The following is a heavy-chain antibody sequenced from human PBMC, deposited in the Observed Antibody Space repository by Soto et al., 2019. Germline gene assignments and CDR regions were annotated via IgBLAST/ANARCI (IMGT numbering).Heavy chain of an antibody. Sequence: SETLSLTCTVSGGSISSYYWSWIRQPPGKGLEWIGYIYFRGTTNYNPSLKSRVTMSADTSKNQFSLKLNSVTAADTAVYYCARMNYYDTSGYPSDYWGQGMMVTVSS. J-gene: IGHJ4*02. CDR3: ARMNYYDTSGYPSDY. CDR2: IYFRGTT. D-gene: IGHD3-22*01. V-gene: IGHV4-59*01. CDR1: GGSISSYY.